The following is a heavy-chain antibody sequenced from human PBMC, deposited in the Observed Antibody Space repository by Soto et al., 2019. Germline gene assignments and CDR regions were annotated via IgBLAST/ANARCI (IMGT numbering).Heavy chain of an antibody. J-gene: IGHJ2*01. CDR2: INYSGST. Sequence: QLQLQESGPGLAKPSETLSLTCTVSGGTISSNNYYWGWIRQPPGKGLEWIGSINYSGSTYDNASLKSRVTISVDTSKNQFSLKLSSVTAADTAVYSCTRHQAHYWYFDLWGRGTLVTVSS. V-gene: IGHV4-39*01. CDR1: GGTISSNNYY. CDR3: TRHQAHYWYFDL.